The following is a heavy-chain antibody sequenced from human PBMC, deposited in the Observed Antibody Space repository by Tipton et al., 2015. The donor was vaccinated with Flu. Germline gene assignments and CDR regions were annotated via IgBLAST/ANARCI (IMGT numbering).Heavy chain of an antibody. V-gene: IGHV3-74*01. CDR3: AGFGTHWNGDF. CDR2: ISTDGSYT. D-gene: IGHD1-1*01. J-gene: IGHJ4*02. Sequence: SLRLSCVGSDFIFSDWMHWVRQAPGKGLEWVSRISTDGSYTTYVDSVNGRFTISRDNAKNTLYLQMNSLRVEDTAIYYCAGFGTHWNGDFWGQGALVTVSS. CDR1: DFIFSDW.